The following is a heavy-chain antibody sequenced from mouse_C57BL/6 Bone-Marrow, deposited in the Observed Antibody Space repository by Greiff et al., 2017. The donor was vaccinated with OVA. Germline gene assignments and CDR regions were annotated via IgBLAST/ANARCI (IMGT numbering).Heavy chain of an antibody. CDR3: ARSREITTVVAYYYAMDY. J-gene: IGHJ4*01. Sequence: VQLQQPGAELVKPGASVKLSCKASGYTFTSYWMHWVKQRPGQGLEWIGMIHPNSGSTNYNEKFKSKATLTVDKSSSTAYMQLSSLTSEDSAVYYCARSREITTVVAYYYAMDYWGQGTSVTVSS. V-gene: IGHV1-64*01. CDR1: GYTFTSYW. D-gene: IGHD1-1*01. CDR2: IHPNSGST.